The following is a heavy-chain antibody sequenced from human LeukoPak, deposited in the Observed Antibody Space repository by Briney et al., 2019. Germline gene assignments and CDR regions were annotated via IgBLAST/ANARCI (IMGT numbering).Heavy chain of an antibody. CDR3: VRRLDTTEFDP. Sequence: ASVKVSCKASGYTFTGYDINWVRQATGQGLEWVGWMNPYSGNTGYAKKFQGRVTMTRDTSTTTAYMELSRLTSEDTAVYYCVRRLDTTEFDPWGQGTLVTVSS. CDR2: MNPYSGNT. D-gene: IGHD5-18*01. V-gene: IGHV1-8*01. CDR1: GYTFTGYD. J-gene: IGHJ5*02.